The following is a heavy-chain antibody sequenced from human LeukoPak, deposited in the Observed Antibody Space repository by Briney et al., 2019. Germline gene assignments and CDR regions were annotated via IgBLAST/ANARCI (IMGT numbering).Heavy chain of an antibody. Sequence: AAVKVSCKASGFTFTNYNMHWERQAPGQGLEWMGIINPSGGSTNYAQNFQARVTMTRDTSTSTVYMELSSLRSEDTAVYYCARVRDGYNDAYDIWGQGTMVTVPS. J-gene: IGHJ3*02. D-gene: IGHD5-24*01. V-gene: IGHV1-46*01. CDR3: ARVRDGYNDAYDI. CDR1: GFTFTNYN. CDR2: INPSGGST.